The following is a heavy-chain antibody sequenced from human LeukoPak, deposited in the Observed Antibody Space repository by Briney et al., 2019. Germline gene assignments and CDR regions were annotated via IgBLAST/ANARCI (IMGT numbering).Heavy chain of an antibody. J-gene: IGHJ4*02. CDR1: GFTFSSFP. D-gene: IGHD2-8*01. Sequence: PGGSLRLSCAASGFTFSSFPMTWVRLAPGKGLEWVSTITGSGGSTYYAESVKGRFTISRDNSKNTLYLQMNSLRGEDTAPYYCAKDLAGCSDSWGQGTLVTVSS. V-gene: IGHV3-23*01. CDR3: AKDLAGCSDS. CDR2: ITGSGGST.